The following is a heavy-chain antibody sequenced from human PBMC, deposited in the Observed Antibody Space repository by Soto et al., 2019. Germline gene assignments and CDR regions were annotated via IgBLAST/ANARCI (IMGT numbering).Heavy chain of an antibody. V-gene: IGHV1-69*13. CDR1: GGTFSSYA. Sequence: SVKVSCKASGGTFSSYAISWVRQAPGQGLEWMGGIIPIFGTANYAQKFQGRVTITADESTSTAYMELSSLRSEDTAVYYCAVARFLEGLVQKYYYYNGMDVRGQGTTVTVSS. D-gene: IGHD3-3*01. CDR2: IIPIFGTA. CDR3: AVARFLEGLVQKYYYYNGMDV. J-gene: IGHJ6*02.